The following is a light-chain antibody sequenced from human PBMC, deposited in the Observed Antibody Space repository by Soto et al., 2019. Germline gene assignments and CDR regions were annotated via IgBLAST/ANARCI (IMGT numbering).Light chain of an antibody. CDR2: AAS. CDR1: QSISSY. J-gene: IGKJ3*01. CDR3: QQSYRTPL. Sequence: DMQMTQSQSSLSASVGDRVTITCRASQSISSYLNWYQQKPGKAPKLLIYAASNLQSGVPSRFSGSGSGTDFTLSISSLQPEDFATYYCQQSYRTPLFGPGTKVDI. V-gene: IGKV1-39*01.